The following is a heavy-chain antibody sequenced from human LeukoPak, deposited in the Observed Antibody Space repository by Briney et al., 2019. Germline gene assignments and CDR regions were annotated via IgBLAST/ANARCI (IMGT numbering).Heavy chain of an antibody. Sequence: SVKVSCKASGGTFSSYAISWVRQAPGQGLEWMGRIIPILGIANYAQKFQGRVTITADKSTSTAYMELSSLRSEDTAVYYCAICGGDCYSLDYWGQGTLVTVSS. D-gene: IGHD2-21*02. CDR2: IIPILGIA. V-gene: IGHV1-69*04. J-gene: IGHJ4*02. CDR3: AICGGDCYSLDY. CDR1: GGTFSSYA.